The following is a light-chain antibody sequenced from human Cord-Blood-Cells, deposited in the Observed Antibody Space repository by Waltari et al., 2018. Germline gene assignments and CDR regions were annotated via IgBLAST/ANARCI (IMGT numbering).Light chain of an antibody. CDR1: SSDVGGFTY. Sequence: HSALTQPASGSGSPGKSIPFSCPGTSSDVGGFTYVPWYQPHPGKAPHLMMYEASNRPSRASNRFSGSKSGNTASLTISGLQAEDEADYYCSSYTSSSTPVVFGGGTKLTVL. CDR3: SSYTSSSTPVV. CDR2: EAS. J-gene: IGLJ2*01. V-gene: IGLV2-14*01.